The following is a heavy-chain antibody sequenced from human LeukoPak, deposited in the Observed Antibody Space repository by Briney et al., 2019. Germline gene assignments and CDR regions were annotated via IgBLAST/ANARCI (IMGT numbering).Heavy chain of an antibody. CDR3: ARSLYYGSGSYYRNWYFDL. D-gene: IGHD3-10*01. CDR2: IYYSGST. CDR1: GCSLSSYY. V-gene: IGHV4-59*01. J-gene: IGHJ2*01. Sequence: SETLSLTCTVSGCSLSSYYWSWIRQPPGKGLEWIGYIYYSGSTNYNPSLKSRVTISVDTSKNQFSLKLSSVTAADTAVYYCARSLYYGSGSYYRNWYFDLWGRGTLVTVST.